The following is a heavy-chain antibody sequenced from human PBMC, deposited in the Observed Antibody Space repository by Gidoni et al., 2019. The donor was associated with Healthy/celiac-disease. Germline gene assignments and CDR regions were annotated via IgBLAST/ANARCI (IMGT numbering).Heavy chain of an antibody. Sequence: EVQLVESGGGLVKPGGSLRLTCAASGFTFSGNSMNWVRQAPGKGLELVSSISSSSSYIYYADSVKGRFTISRDNAKNSLYLQMNSLRAEDTAVYYCARESYGDSYFDYWGQGTLVTVSS. CDR3: ARESYGDSYFDY. CDR2: ISSSSSYI. D-gene: IGHD4-17*01. V-gene: IGHV3-21*01. J-gene: IGHJ4*02. CDR1: GFTFSGNS.